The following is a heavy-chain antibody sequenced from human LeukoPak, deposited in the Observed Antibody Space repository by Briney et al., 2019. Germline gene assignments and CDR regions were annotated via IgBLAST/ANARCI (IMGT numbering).Heavy chain of an antibody. CDR3: ARGLRWNEY. D-gene: IGHD4-23*01. V-gene: IGHV3-11*01. Sequence: GGSLRLSCAASGFTFSDSYMSWIRQAPGEGLEWVSSIISSGNTIYHADSVKGRFTISRDNAKNSLCLQMNSLRAEDTAVYYCARGLRWNEYWGQGTLVTVSS. CDR1: GFTFSDSY. J-gene: IGHJ4*02. CDR2: IISSGNTI.